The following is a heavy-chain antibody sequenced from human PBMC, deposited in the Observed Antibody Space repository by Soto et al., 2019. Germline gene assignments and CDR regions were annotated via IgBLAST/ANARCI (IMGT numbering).Heavy chain of an antibody. CDR1: GGSFSGYY. Sequence: SETLSLTCAVYGGSFSGYYWSWIRQPPGKGLEWIGEINHSGSTNYNPSLKSRVTISVDTSKNQFSLKLSSVTAADTAVYYCAGREDYYYYGMDVWGQGTTVTVSS. V-gene: IGHV4-34*01. J-gene: IGHJ6*02. CDR3: AGREDYYYYGMDV. CDR2: INHSGST.